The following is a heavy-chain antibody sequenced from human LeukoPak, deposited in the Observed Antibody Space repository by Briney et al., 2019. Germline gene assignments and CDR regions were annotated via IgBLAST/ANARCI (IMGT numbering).Heavy chain of an antibody. Sequence: SETLSLTCTVSGDSISSSSYYWGWIRQPPGKGLEWIGSIDSSGITYYNPSLKSRVTISADTSKKQISLKLNSVDAADTAVYYCARLGALIQSYYFGCWGQGTLVTVSS. CDR1: GDSISSSSYY. V-gene: IGHV4-39*01. D-gene: IGHD2-8*01. J-gene: IGHJ4*02. CDR3: ARLGALIQSYYFGC. CDR2: IDSSGIT.